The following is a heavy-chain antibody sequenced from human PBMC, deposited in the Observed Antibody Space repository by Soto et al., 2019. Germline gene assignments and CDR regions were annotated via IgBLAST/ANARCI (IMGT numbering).Heavy chain of an antibody. CDR2: ISAYNGNT. CDR3: ARVAVADYGDYDFDY. V-gene: IGHV1-18*01. D-gene: IGHD4-17*01. J-gene: IGHJ4*02. CDR1: GYTFTSYG. Sequence: GASVKVSCKASGYTFTSYGISWVQQAPGQGLEWMGWISAYNGNTNYAQKLQGRVTMTTDTSTSTAYMELRSLRSDDTAVYYCARVAVADYGDYDFDYWGQGTLVTVSS.